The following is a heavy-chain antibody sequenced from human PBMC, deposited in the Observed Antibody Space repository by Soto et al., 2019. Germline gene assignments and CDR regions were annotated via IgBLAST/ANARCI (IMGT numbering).Heavy chain of an antibody. CDR1: GFTFSSYS. V-gene: IGHV3-48*02. J-gene: IGHJ6*02. CDR3: ASMITFGGVIVIPYYYYGMDV. Sequence: GGSLRLSCAASGFTFSSYSMNWVRQAPGKGLEWVSYISSSSSTIYYADSVKGRFTISRDNAKNSLYLQMNSLRDEDTAVYYCASMITFGGVIVIPYYYYGMDVWGQGTTVTVSS. D-gene: IGHD3-16*02. CDR2: ISSSSSTI.